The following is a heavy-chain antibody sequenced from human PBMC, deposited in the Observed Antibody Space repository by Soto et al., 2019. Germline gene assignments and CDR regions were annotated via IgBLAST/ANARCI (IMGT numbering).Heavy chain of an antibody. CDR1: GYTFTSYG. CDR2: ISAYNGNT. J-gene: IGHJ6*02. D-gene: IGHD3-3*01. V-gene: IGHV1-18*04. CDR3: ARDSLGTYYDFWSGPNYYYGMDV. Sequence: ASVKVSCKASGYTFTSYGVSWVRQAPGQGLEWMGWISAYNGNTNYAQKLQGRVTMTTDTSTSTAYMELRSLRSDDTAVYYCARDSLGTYYDFWSGPNYYYGMDVWGQGTTVTSP.